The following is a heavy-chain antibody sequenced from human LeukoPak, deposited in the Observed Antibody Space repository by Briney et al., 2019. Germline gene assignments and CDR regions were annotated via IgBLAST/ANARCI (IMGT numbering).Heavy chain of an antibody. CDR2: IYYSGST. V-gene: IGHV4-39*01. CDR1: GGSISSSSYY. D-gene: IGHD2-21*01. CDR3: ARAIESADYYYGMDV. Sequence: SETLSLTCTVSGGSISSSSYYWGWIRQPPGKGLEWIGSIYYSGSTYYNPSLKSRVTISVDTSKNQFSLKLSSVTAADTAVYYCARAIESADYYYGMDVWGQGTTVTVSS. J-gene: IGHJ6*02.